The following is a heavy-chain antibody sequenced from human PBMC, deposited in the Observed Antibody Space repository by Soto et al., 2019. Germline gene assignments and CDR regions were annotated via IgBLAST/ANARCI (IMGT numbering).Heavy chain of an antibody. V-gene: IGHV3-7*04. CDR3: GRGGGNFDQ. CDR2: VKQDGSDK. Sequence: DVQLVESGGGIVQPGGSLRLTCAASGFSLRGYWMSWVRQAPGRGLEWVANVKQDGSDKNYVDSVKGRFTISRDNAKNSLDLQMDSLGAEDTAVYYWGRGGGNFDQWGRGTLVTVSS. J-gene: IGHJ4*02. CDR1: GFSLRGYW. D-gene: IGHD3-16*01.